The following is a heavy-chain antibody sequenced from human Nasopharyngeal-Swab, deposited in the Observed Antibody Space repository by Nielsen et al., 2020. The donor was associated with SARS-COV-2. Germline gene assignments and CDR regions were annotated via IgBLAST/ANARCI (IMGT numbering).Heavy chain of an antibody. J-gene: IGHJ4*02. CDR2: IWYDGSDE. CDR1: GFTFSSYG. CDR3: AKKTVGTYPFDY. Sequence: GGSLRLSCAASGFTFSSYGLHWVRQAPGKGLEWVAVIWYDGSDENYADSVKGRFTISRDNSKNTLYLQMNSLRAEDTAVYYCAKKTVGTYPFDYWGQGTLVTLSS. D-gene: IGHD3-16*02. V-gene: IGHV3-33*06.